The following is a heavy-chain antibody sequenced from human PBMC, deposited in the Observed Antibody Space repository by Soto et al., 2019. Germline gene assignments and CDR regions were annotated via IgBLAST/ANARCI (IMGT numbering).Heavy chain of an antibody. J-gene: IGHJ4*02. CDR2: ISAYNGNT. CDR1: GYTFTSYG. V-gene: IGHV1-18*01. Sequence: SVKVSCKASGYTFTSYGISWVRQAPGQGLEWMGWISAYNGNTNYAQKLQGRVTMTTDTSTSTAYMELRSLRSDDTAVYFCARVALVVITTYYFDYWGQGTLVTVSS. CDR3: ARVALVVITTYYFDY. D-gene: IGHD3-22*01.